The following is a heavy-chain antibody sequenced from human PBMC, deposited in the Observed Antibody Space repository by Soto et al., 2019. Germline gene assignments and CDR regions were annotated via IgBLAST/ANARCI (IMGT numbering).Heavy chain of an antibody. CDR3: ARSVDIVAKIFGY. V-gene: IGHV4-59*01. CDR2: IYYSGST. J-gene: IGHJ4*02. D-gene: IGHD5-12*01. CDR1: AGSISSCN. Sequence: PSETLSVTCTVSAGSISSCNYNWIWHPPGKGLGWIGYIYYSGSTNYNPSLKSRVTISVDTSKTRSSLKLSSVTAADTAVYYCARSVDIVAKIFGYWGQGTLVTVSS.